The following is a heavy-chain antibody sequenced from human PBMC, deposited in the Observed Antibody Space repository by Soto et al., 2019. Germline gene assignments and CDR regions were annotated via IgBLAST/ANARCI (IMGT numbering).Heavy chain of an antibody. Sequence: GGSLRLSCAASGFTFSSYGMHWVRQAPGKGLEWVAVISYDGSNKYYADSVKGRFTISRDNSKNTLYLQMNSLRAEDTAVYYCAKDLVYDILTGTLDYWGQGTLVTVSS. D-gene: IGHD3-9*01. J-gene: IGHJ4*02. CDR2: ISYDGSNK. V-gene: IGHV3-30*18. CDR3: AKDLVYDILTGTLDY. CDR1: GFTFSSYG.